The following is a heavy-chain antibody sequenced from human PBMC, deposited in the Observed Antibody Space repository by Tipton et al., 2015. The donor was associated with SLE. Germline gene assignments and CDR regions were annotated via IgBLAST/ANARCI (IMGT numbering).Heavy chain of an antibody. V-gene: IGHV4-59*01. D-gene: IGHD3-16*01. CDR2: IYYSGST. Sequence: TLSLTCTVSGGSISSYYWSWIRQPPGKGLEWIGYIYYSGSTNYNPSLKSRVTISVDTSNNQFSLKLSSVTAADTAVYYCARLGAAKDFQHWGQGTLVTVSS. CDR3: ARLGAAKDFQH. CDR1: GGSISSYY. J-gene: IGHJ1*01.